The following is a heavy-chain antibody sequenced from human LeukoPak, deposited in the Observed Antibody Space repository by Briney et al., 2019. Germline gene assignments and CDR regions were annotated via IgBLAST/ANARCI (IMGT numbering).Heavy chain of an antibody. D-gene: IGHD2/OR15-2a*01. CDR2: IYYSGTA. V-gene: IGHV4-31*03. J-gene: IGHJ4*02. Sequence: SETLSLTCTVSGGSISSGDYYWSWIRQHPAKGLEWIGYIYYSGTAYYHPSLKSRVSISVDTSKNQFSLKLSSVTAADTAVYYCASVREASISPYFDYWGQGTLVTVSS. CDR3: ASVREASISPYFDY. CDR1: GGSISSGDYY.